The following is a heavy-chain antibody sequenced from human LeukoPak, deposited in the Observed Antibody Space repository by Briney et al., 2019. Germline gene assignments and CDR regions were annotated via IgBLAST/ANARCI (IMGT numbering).Heavy chain of an antibody. D-gene: IGHD5-18*01. V-gene: IGHV3-23*01. CDR3: AKDLARGYSYGFDY. CDR2: ISGSGGST. Sequence: PGGSLRLSXAASGFTFSSYAMSWVRQAPGKGLEWVSAISGSGGSTYYADSVKGRFTISRDNSKNTLYLQMNSLRAEDTAVYYCAKDLARGYSYGFDYWGQGTLVTVSS. CDR1: GFTFSSYA. J-gene: IGHJ4*02.